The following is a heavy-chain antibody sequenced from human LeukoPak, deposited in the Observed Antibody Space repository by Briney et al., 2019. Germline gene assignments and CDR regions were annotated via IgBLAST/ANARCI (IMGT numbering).Heavy chain of an antibody. CDR3: ARNIGTAQQLIY. D-gene: IGHD6-13*01. V-gene: IGHV3-7*01. Sequence: GGSLRLSCAASGFTLSTYWMSWVRQAPGKGLEWVANIKQDGSDQYYVDSVKGRFTISRDNAKNSLYLQMNSLRAEDTAVYYCARNIGTAQQLIYWGQGTLVTVSS. CDR2: IKQDGSDQ. CDR1: GFTLSTYW. J-gene: IGHJ4*02.